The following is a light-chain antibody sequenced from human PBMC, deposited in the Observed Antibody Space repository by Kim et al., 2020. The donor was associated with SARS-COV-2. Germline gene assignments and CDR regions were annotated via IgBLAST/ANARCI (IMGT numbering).Light chain of an antibody. J-gene: IGLJ2*01. Sequence: ELTQPPSASGTPGQRVTISCSGSSSNIGSNYVYWYQQLPGTAPKLLIFRNNQRPSGVPDRFSGSKSGTSASLAISGLRSEDEADYYCATWDDSLKRFVVFGGGTQLTVL. CDR2: RNN. CDR1: SSNIGSNY. CDR3: ATWDDSLKRFVV. V-gene: IGLV1-47*01.